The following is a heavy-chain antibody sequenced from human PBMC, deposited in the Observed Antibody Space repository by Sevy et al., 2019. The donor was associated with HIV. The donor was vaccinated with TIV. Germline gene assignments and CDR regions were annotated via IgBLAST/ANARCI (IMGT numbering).Heavy chain of an antibody. J-gene: IGHJ5*02. CDR2: ISGSGGST. D-gene: IGHD2-15*01. CDR1: GFTFSSYA. V-gene: IGHV3-23*01. CDR3: AKAIVVVGATAWFDP. Sequence: GGSLRLSCAASGFTFSSYAMNWVRQAPGKGLEWVSAISGSGGSTYYVDSVKGRFTIFRDNSKNTLYLQMNSLRAEDTAVYYCAKAIVVVGATAWFDPWGQGTLVTVSS.